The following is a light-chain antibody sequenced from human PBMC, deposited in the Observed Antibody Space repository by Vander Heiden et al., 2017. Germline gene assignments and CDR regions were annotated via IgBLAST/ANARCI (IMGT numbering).Light chain of an antibody. CDR2: WAS. CDR3: QQYYTTPHT. J-gene: IGKJ2*01. CDR1: QSVLHSSNNKNY. Sequence: DIVITQSLDSLAVSLGERATINCKSSQSVLHSSNNKNYLAWYQQKPGQPPKLLIYWASTRESGVPDRFSGSGSGTDFTLAISSLQAEDVAVYYCQQYYTTPHTFGQGTRLKIK. V-gene: IGKV4-1*01.